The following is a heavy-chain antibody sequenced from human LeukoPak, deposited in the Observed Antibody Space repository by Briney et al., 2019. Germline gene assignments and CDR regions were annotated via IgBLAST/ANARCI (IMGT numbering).Heavy chain of an antibody. V-gene: IGHV4-30-2*01. J-gene: IGHJ4*02. CDR2: IYHSGST. D-gene: IGHD1-26*01. CDR1: GGSISSGGYY. Sequence: SQTLSLTCTVSGGSISSGGYYWSWIRQPPGKGLEWIGYIYHSGSTYYNPSLKSRVTISVDRSKNQFSLKLSSVTAADTAVYYCARDRRIVGAQIFDYWGQGTLVTVSS. CDR3: ARDRRIVGAQIFDY.